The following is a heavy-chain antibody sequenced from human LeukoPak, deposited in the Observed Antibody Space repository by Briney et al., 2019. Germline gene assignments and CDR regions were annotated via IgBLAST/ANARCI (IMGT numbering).Heavy chain of an antibody. CDR2: IYYSGST. V-gene: IGHV4-61*01. CDR1: GVSVSSGSYF. Sequence: PSETLSLTCTVSGVSVSSGSYFWSWIRQPPGKGLEWIVHIYYSGSTNYNPSLKSRVTISADTSKNQFSLKLSFVTAADTAVYYCARDRSYYDSTGFYKYAFDIWGQGTVVTVSS. CDR3: ARDRSYYDSTGFYKYAFDI. J-gene: IGHJ3*02. D-gene: IGHD3-22*01.